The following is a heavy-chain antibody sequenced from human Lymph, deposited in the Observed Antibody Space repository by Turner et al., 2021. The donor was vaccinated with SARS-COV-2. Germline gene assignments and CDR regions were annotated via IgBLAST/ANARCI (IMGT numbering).Heavy chain of an antibody. J-gene: IGHJ6*02. CDR1: GYTFTGSS. Sequence: QVQLVPSGAEVKKPGASVKVSCKASGYTFTGSSMHWVRQAPGQGLGWMGWSNPNRGGTNYAQKFQGRVTMTRDTSISAAYMELSRLRSDDTAVYYCARDVERYNDFWSGYSGGYGMDVWGQGTTVTVSS. CDR3: ARDVERYNDFWSGYSGGYGMDV. CDR2: SNPNRGGT. V-gene: IGHV1-2*02. D-gene: IGHD3-3*01.